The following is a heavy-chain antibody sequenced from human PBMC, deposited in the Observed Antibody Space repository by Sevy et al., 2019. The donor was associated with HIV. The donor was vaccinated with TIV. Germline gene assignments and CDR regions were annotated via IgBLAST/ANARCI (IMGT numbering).Heavy chain of an antibody. D-gene: IGHD3-22*01. CDR3: ARKGGAYDIGFDP. V-gene: IGHV3-48*03. CDR2: ISSSGTTI. CDR1: GFTFSSYE. J-gene: IGHJ5*02. Sequence: GGSLRLSCAASGFTFSSYEMTWVRQAPGKGLEWVSSISSSGTTIYYGDSVEGRFTSSRDNPKNSLYLQMNSLRAEDTAVYYCARKGGAYDIGFDPWGQGTLVTFSS.